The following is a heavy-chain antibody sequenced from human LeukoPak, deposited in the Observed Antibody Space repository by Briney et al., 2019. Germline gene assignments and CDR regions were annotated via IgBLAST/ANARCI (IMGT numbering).Heavy chain of an antibody. CDR2: IRSKAYGGTT. Sequence: GVLRLSCTASGFTFGDYAMSWVRQAPGKGREWVGFIRSKAYGGTTEYAASVKGRFTISRDESKSIAYLQMNSLKTEDTAVYYCARARMATGYSTDAFDIWGQGTMVTVSS. CDR3: ARARMATGYSTDAFDI. D-gene: IGHD5-24*01. CDR1: GFTFGDYA. V-gene: IGHV3-49*04. J-gene: IGHJ3*02.